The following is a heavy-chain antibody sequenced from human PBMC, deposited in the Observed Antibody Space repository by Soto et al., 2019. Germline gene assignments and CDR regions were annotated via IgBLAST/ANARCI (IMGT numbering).Heavy chain of an antibody. J-gene: IGHJ4*02. V-gene: IGHV1-18*01. D-gene: IGHD6-13*01. Sequence: QVQLVQSGAEVKKPGASVKVSCKASGYTFTSYAISWVRQAPGQGLEWMGWISAYNGNTTYAQKLQGRVTMTTDTSTSTAYLELRSLTSDDTAAYYSASDAAAGLNDYWGQGTPVTVSS. CDR2: ISAYNGNT. CDR3: ASDAAAGLNDY. CDR1: GYTFTSYA.